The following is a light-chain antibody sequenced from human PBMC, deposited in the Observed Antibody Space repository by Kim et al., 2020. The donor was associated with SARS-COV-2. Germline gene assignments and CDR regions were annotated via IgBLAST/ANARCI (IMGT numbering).Light chain of an antibody. J-gene: IGLJ3*02. CDR3: AAWDDSLSAWV. Sequence: GQRVTISCSGSFSNVGRNTVNWYQQLPGTAPKLLIFGYNQRPSGVPDRFSGSKSGTSASLAISGLRSEDEADYYCAAWDDSLSAWVFGGGTKLTVL. CDR2: GYN. V-gene: IGLV1-44*01. CDR1: FSNVGRNT.